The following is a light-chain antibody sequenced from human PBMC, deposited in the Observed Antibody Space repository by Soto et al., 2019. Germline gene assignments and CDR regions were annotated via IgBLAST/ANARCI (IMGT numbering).Light chain of an antibody. CDR3: TSYTTSGTYV. CDR2: DVS. Sequence: QSALTQPASVSGSPGQSIAVSCSGTSSDIDAYIYVSWYQQHPGKAPKLMIYDVSNRPSGVSDRFSGSKSGNTASLTISGLQAEDEADYYCTSYTTSGTYVFGAGTKLTVL. V-gene: IGLV2-14*03. J-gene: IGLJ1*01. CDR1: SSDIDAYIY.